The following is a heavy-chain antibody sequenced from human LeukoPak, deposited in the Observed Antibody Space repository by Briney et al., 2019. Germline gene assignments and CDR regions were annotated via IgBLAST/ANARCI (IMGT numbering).Heavy chain of an antibody. D-gene: IGHD6-13*01. V-gene: IGHV4-28*03. J-gene: IGHJ5*02. Sequence: NPSDTLSLTCAVSGYSISSSNWWGWIRQPPGKGLEWIGYIYYSGSTYYNPSLKSRVTMSVDTSKNQFSLKLSSVTAADTAVYYCARVPGQQLNWFDPWGQGTLVTVSS. CDR1: GYSISSSNW. CDR3: ARVPGQQLNWFDP. CDR2: IYYSGST.